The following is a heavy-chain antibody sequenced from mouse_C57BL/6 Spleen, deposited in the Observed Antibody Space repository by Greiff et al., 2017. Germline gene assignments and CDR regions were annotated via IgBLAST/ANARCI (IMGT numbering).Heavy chain of an antibody. D-gene: IGHD1-1*02. CDR3: ARPYYECYYFDY. J-gene: IGHJ2*01. CDR2: ISSGGSYT. CDR1: GFTFSSYG. Sequence: EVQLQESGGDLVKPGGSLTLSCAASGFTFSSYGMSWVRQTPDKRLAWVATISSGGSYTYYPDSVKGRFTISRDNDKNTLYLQMSSLKSEDTAMYYCARPYYECYYFDYWGQGTTLTVSS. V-gene: IGHV5-6*01.